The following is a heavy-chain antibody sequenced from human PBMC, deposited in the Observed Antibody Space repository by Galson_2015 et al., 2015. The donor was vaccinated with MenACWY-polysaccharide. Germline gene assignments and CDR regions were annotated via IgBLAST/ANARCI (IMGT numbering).Heavy chain of an antibody. V-gene: IGHV4-30-4*01. CDR1: GGSISSGDSY. CDR3: ASLPLGNRGSVSCYGYFHH. CDR2: IYYSGRT. Sequence: TLSLTCTVSGGSISSGDSYWSWIRQPPGKALEWIGFIYYSGRTNYNPSLKSRATVSLDTSKNQFSLKLSFVTAADTAVYYCASLPLGNRGSVSCYGYFHHWGQGTLVTVSS. D-gene: IGHD2-2*01. J-gene: IGHJ1*01.